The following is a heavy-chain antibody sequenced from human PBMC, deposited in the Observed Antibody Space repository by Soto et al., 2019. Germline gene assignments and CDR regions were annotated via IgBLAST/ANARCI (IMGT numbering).Heavy chain of an antibody. CDR3: ARDREGVGAGLF. Sequence: GGSLRLSCAASGFTFSSYSMNWVRQAPGKGLEWVSSISSSSSYIYYADSVKGRFTISRDNAKNSLYLQMNSLRAEDTAVFYCARDREGVGAGLFWGQGTMVTVSS. CDR1: GFTFSSYS. V-gene: IGHV3-21*01. CDR2: ISSSSSYI. J-gene: IGHJ3*01. D-gene: IGHD1-26*01.